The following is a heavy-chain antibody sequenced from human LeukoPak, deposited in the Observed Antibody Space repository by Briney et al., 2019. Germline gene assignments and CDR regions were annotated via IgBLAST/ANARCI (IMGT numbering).Heavy chain of an antibody. V-gene: IGHV3-43*01. CDR2: ISWDGGST. J-gene: IGHJ6*03. CDR1: GFTFDDYT. CDR3: ARTYSSSRGYYYMDV. Sequence: GGSLRLSCAASGFTFDDYTMHWVRQAPGKGLEWVSLISWDGGSTYYADSVKGRFTISRDNAKNSLYLQMNSLRAEDTAVYYCARTYSSSRGYYYMDVWGKGTTVTISS. D-gene: IGHD6-13*01.